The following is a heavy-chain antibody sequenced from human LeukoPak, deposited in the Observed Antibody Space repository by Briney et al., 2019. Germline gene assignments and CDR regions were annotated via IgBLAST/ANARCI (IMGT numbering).Heavy chain of an antibody. CDR2: INPHSGGT. CDR1: GYTFTGYY. CDR3: ARDERYDSSGYPFDY. J-gene: IGHJ4*02. V-gene: IGHV1-2*02. D-gene: IGHD3-22*01. Sequence: GASVKVSCKASGYTFTGYYIHWVRQAPGQGLEWMGWINPHSGGTNYAQKFQGGVTMTRDTSITTAYMELSSLRSDDTAVYYCARDERYDSSGYPFDYWGQGTVVTVSS.